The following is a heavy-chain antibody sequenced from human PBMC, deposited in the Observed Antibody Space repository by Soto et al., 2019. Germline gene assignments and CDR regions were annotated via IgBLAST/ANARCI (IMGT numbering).Heavy chain of an antibody. CDR2: ISGSGGST. J-gene: IGHJ4*02. V-gene: IGHV3-23*01. Sequence: LRLSCAASGFTFSSYAMSWVRQAPGKGLEWVSAISGSGGSTYYADSVKGRFTISRDNSKNTLYLQMNSLRAEDTAVYYCANPGYCSSTRSCFDYWGQGTLVTVSS. D-gene: IGHD2-2*01. CDR1: GFTFSSYA. CDR3: ANPGYCSSTRSCFDY.